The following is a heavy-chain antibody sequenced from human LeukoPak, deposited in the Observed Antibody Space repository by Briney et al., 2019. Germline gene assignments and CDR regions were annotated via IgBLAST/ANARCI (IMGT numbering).Heavy chain of an antibody. CDR1: GFTFSNNG. CDR3: AKSSTYSSGAHAYDI. D-gene: IGHD6-19*01. CDR2: IWYDGSSK. J-gene: IGHJ3*02. V-gene: IGHV3-33*06. Sequence: GGSLRLSCVASGFTFSNNGMHWVRQAPGKGLEWVAVIWYDGSSKYYADPVKGRFTISRDTSRNTLYLQMNSLRAEDTAVYYCAKSSTYSSGAHAYDIWGQGTLVTVSS.